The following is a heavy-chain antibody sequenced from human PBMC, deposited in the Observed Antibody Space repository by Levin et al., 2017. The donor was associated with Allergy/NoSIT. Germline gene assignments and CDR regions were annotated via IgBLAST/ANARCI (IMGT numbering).Heavy chain of an antibody. CDR1: GGSFSGYY. Sequence: PGGSLRLSCAVYGGSFSGYYWSWIRQPPGKGLEWIGEINHSGSTNYNPSLKSRVTISVDTSKNQFSLKLSAVTAADTAVYYCARGRVTYYYGSGSYWHWFDPWGQGTLVTVSS. CDR3: ARGRVTYYYGSGSYWHWFDP. J-gene: IGHJ5*02. V-gene: IGHV4-34*01. CDR2: INHSGST. D-gene: IGHD3-10*01.